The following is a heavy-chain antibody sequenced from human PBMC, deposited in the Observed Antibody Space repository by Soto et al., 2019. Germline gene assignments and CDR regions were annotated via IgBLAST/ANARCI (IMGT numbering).Heavy chain of an antibody. J-gene: IGHJ4*02. Sequence: GGSLRLSCAAPGFTFSSYAMHWVRQAPGKGLEWVAVISYDGSNKYYADSVKGRFTISRDNSKNTLYLQMNSLRAEDTGVYFCAGSVVAPRWYYFDYWGQGTLVTVSS. CDR3: AGSVVAPRWYYFDY. D-gene: IGHD2-15*01. CDR1: GFTFSSYA. V-gene: IGHV3-30-3*01. CDR2: ISYDGSNK.